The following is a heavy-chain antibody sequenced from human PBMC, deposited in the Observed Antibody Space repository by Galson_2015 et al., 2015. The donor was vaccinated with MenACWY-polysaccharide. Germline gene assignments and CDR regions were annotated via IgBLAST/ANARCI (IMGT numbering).Heavy chain of an antibody. V-gene: IGHV4-59*01. CDR1: GFTFTNYA. D-gene: IGHD5-18*01. Sequence: LRLSCAASGFTFTNYAMNWVRQAPGKGLEWIGCIYYSGSTKYSPSLNSRVTISVDTSNNQFSLKLSSVTAADTAVYYCARSPGGYSSGGQIDSWGQGSLVTVSS. J-gene: IGHJ4*02. CDR3: ARSPGGYSSGGQIDS. CDR2: IYYSGST.